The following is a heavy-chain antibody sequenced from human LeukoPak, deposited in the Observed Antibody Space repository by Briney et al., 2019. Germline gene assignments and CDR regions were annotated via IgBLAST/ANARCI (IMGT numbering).Heavy chain of an antibody. V-gene: IGHV1-2*02. D-gene: IGHD2-15*01. CDR2: INPNSGGT. CDR1: GYTFTGYY. Sequence: ASVKVSCKASGYTFTGYYMHWVRQAPGQGLEWMGWINPNSGGTNYAQKFQGRVTMTRDTSISTAYMELSRLRSDDTAVYYCARESGGSCSYGMDYWGQGTTVTVSS. J-gene: IGHJ6*02. CDR3: ARESGGSCSYGMDY.